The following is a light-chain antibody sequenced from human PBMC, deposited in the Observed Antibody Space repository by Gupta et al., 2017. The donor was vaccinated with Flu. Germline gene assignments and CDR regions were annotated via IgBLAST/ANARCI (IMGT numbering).Light chain of an antibody. CDR3: QQSSSNPLT. J-gene: IGKJ4*01. V-gene: IGKV1-39*01. CDR1: QSISIY. CDR2: DAS. Sequence: PSSLSSSAGDRVTITCRASQSISIYLVWYQQKPVQAPKLLIYDASRRESGVPSRFSGSGSGTDFTLTISSLQPEDFAIYYCQQSSSNPLTFGRGTQVEIK.